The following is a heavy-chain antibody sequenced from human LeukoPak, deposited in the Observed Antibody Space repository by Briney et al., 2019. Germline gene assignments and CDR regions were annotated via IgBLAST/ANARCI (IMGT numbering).Heavy chain of an antibody. CDR2: IIPMFGAT. D-gene: IGHD4-11*01. J-gene: IGHJ4*02. CDR1: GGIFSSYG. CDR3: ARGSYSDYIFDY. V-gene: IGHV1-69*05. Sequence: ASVKVSCKASGGIFSSYGINWVRQAPGQGLEWMGRIIPMFGATNYAQKFQGRVTVTTDESTSTAYMELSSLRSEDTAVYYCARGSYSDYIFDYSGQGTLVTVSS.